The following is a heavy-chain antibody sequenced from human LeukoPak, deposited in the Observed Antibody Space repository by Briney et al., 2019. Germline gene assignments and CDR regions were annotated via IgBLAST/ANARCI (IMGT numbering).Heavy chain of an antibody. CDR2: INHSGST. CDR1: GGSFSGYY. Sequence: SETLSLTCAVYGGSFSGYYWSWIRQPPGKGLEWIGEINHSGSTNCNPSLKSRVPISVDTSKNQFSLKLSSVTAADTAVYYFARGQAVVVVGTNRFGWFDPGGQGTLVTVSS. V-gene: IGHV4-34*01. J-gene: IGHJ5*02. CDR3: ARGQAVVVVGTNRFGWFDP. D-gene: IGHD2-15*01.